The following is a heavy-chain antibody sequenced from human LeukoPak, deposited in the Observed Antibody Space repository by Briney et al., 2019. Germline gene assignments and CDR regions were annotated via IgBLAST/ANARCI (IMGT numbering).Heavy chain of an antibody. D-gene: IGHD3-10*01. CDR1: GFTFDDYA. CDR3: AKSKYLGGSYDY. J-gene: IGHJ4*02. V-gene: IGHV3-9*03. Sequence: GGSLRLSCAASGFTFDDYAMHWVRQAPGKGLEWVSGISWNSDMIGYADSVKGRFTISRDNAKNSLYLQMNSLRAEDMALYYCAKSKYLGGSYDYRGQGTLVTVSS. CDR2: ISWNSDMI.